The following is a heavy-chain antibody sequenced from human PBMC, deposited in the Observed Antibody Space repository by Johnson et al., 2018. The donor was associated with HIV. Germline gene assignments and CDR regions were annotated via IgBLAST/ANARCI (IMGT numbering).Heavy chain of an antibody. CDR2: VYSGGST. Sequence: VQLVESGGGLVQPGGSLRLSCAASGFTVSRNYMSWVRQAPGKGLEWVSVVYSGGSTYYGDSVMGSFSVSRDNSKTTVYLQMNSLRAEDTAVYYCARGYILTGYSGAFDLWGQGTMVTVSS. D-gene: IGHD3-9*01. CDR3: ARGYILTGYSGAFDL. V-gene: IGHV3-66*01. J-gene: IGHJ3*01. CDR1: GFTVSRNY.